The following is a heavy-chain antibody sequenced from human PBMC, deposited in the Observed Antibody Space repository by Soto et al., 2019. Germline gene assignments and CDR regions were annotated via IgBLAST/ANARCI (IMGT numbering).Heavy chain of an antibody. J-gene: IGHJ3*02. Sequence: QVQLQESDAGLVKASQTLSLTCTVSGGSVSSGAYYWTWIRQRPGKVLEWIGYIYYSGSTYYSPSLKSRLSISLDTSKNHFSLRLSSVTAADTAMYYCARARLRAVYAFDILGQGTMVTVSS. V-gene: IGHV4-31*03. CDR2: IYYSGST. CDR1: GGSVSSGAYY. D-gene: IGHD5-12*01. CDR3: ARARLRAVYAFDI.